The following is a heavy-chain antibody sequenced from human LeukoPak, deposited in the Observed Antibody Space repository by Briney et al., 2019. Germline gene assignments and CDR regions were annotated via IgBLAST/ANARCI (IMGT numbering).Heavy chain of an antibody. CDR3: ARDSYGTAMVTDY. CDR2: ISSSTNTM. V-gene: IGHV3-48*04. J-gene: IGHJ4*02. D-gene: IGHD5-18*01. CDR1: GFTLSSYG. Sequence: GGSLRLSCAAPGFTLSSYGMNWVRQAPGKGLEWVSYISSSTNTMHYADSVKGRFTISRDNAKNSLYLQMNSLRAEDTAVYYCARDSYGTAMVTDYWGQGTLVTVSS.